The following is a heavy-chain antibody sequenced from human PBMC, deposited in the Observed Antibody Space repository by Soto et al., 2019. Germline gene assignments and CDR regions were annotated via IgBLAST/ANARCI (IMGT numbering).Heavy chain of an antibody. CDR3: ASKAACGGDCYAFDS. Sequence: QVYLVQSGAEVKKPGSSVKISCKASGGIFSSNTINWVRQAAGQGLEWMGGIIPHFGTANYAEKFQGRVTITADKSTKTEYMELTSLRSADTAVYYCASKAACGGDCYAFDSWGQGTLVTVSS. V-gene: IGHV1-69*06. CDR2: IIPHFGTA. J-gene: IGHJ4*02. D-gene: IGHD2-21*02. CDR1: GGIFSSNT.